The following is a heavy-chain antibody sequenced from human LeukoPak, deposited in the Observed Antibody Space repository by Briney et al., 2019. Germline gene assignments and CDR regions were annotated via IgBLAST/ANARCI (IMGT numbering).Heavy chain of an antibody. CDR1: GFTFSSYA. V-gene: IGHV3-30-3*01. CDR3: ATGITGTTDYYYYMDV. D-gene: IGHD1-7*01. J-gene: IGHJ6*03. CDR2: ISYDGSNK. Sequence: GGSLRLSCAASGFTFSSYAMHWVRQAPGKGLEWVAVISYDGSNKYYADSVKGRFTISRDNSKNTLYLQMNSLRAEDTAVYYCATGITGTTDYYYYMDVWGKGTTVTVSS.